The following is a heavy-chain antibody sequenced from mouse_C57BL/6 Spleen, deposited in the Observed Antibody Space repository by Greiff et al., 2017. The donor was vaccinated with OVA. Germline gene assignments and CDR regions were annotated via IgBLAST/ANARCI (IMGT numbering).Heavy chain of an antibody. CDR1: GYSITSGYF. J-gene: IGHJ2*01. D-gene: IGHD1-1*01. Sequence: EVQLQESGPGLVKPSQSLSLTCSVTGYSITSGYFWNWIRQFPGNKLEWMGYISYDGSYTYNPSLKNRISITRDTSKNQFFLKLNSVTTEDTDTDDCARAIITTVVHDYWGQGTTRTVSS. V-gene: IGHV3-6*01. CDR2: ISYDGSY. CDR3: ARAIITTVVHDY.